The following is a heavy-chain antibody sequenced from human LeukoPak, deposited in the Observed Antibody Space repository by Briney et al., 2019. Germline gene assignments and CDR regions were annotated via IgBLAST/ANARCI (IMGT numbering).Heavy chain of an antibody. CDR3: AREDSNYVRFDY. V-gene: IGHV3-74*01. CDR1: GFTFSSYW. CDR2: INSDGSST. D-gene: IGHD4-11*01. J-gene: IGHJ4*02. Sequence: GGSLRLSCAASGFTFSSYWMHWVRQAPGKGLVWVSRINSDGSSTSYADSVKGRFTISRDDAKNTLYLQMNSLRAEDTAVYYCAREDSNYVRFDYWGQGTLVTVSS.